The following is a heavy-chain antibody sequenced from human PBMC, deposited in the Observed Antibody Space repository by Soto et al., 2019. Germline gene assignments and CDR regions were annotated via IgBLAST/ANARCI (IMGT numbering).Heavy chain of an antibody. J-gene: IGHJ4*02. V-gene: IGHV3-23*01. CDR2: MSGTSGGT. CDR1: GFTFSSFA. Sequence: GGSLRLSCAGSGFTFSSFAMSWVRQAPGKGLEWVSAMSGTSGGTYFADSVKGRFAISRDNSRNTLYLQMNSLRAEDTAVYYCARSDSSGYYFFDYWGQGALVTV. D-gene: IGHD3-22*01. CDR3: ARSDSSGYYFFDY.